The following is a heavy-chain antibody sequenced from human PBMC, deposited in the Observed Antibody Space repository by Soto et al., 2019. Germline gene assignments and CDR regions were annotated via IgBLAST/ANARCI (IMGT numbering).Heavy chain of an antibody. J-gene: IGHJ4*02. D-gene: IGHD2-15*01. CDR2: ISWNSGSI. Sequence: LRLSCAASGFIFDDYAMHWVRQAPGRGLQWVSGISWNSGSIGYADSVKGRFTISRDNAKNSLYLHMNSLSAEDTAVYYCARDRGCSGGICYRDLGYWGQGTLVTVSS. CDR3: ARDRGCSGGICYRDLGY. CDR1: GFIFDDYA. V-gene: IGHV3-9*01.